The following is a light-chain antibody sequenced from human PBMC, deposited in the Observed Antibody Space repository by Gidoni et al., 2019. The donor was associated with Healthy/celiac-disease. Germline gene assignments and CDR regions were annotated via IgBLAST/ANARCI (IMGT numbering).Light chain of an antibody. CDR3: QQYNNWPWT. CDR2: GAS. CDR1: QSVSSN. Sequence: ERVMTQSPATLSVSPGARATLSCRARQSVSSNLAWYQQKPGQAPRLLIYGASTRATGIPARFSGSGSGTEFTLTISSLQSEDFAVYYCQQYNNWPWTFGQGTKVEIK. J-gene: IGKJ1*01. V-gene: IGKV3-15*01.